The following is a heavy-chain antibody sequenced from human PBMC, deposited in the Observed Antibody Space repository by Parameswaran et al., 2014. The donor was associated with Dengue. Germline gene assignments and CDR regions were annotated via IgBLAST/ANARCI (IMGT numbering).Heavy chain of an antibody. Sequence: WVRQAPGQGLEWMGIINPSGGSTSYAQKFQGRVTMTRDTSTSTVYMELSSLRSEDTAVYYCARAVLPIPNGFDYWGQGTLVTVSS. CDR2: INPSGGST. J-gene: IGHJ4*02. CDR3: ARAVLPIPNGFDY. D-gene: IGHD3-10*01. V-gene: IGHV1-46*01.